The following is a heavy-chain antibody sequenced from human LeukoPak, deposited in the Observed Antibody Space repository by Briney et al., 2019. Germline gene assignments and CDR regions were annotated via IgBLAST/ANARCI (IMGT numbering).Heavy chain of an antibody. Sequence: GGSLRLSCAASGFTFSSYWMHWVRQAPGKGLVWVSRTNSDGSSTSYADSVKGRFTISRDNAKNTLYLQMNSLRAEDTAVYYCARDHRGSGSRYHYYYMDVWGKGTTVTISS. CDR3: ARDHRGSGSRYHYYYMDV. V-gene: IGHV3-74*01. D-gene: IGHD3-10*01. CDR1: GFTFSSYW. CDR2: TNSDGSST. J-gene: IGHJ6*03.